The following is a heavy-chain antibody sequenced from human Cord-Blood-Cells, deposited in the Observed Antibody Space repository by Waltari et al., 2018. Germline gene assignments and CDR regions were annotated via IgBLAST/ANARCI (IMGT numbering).Heavy chain of an antibody. V-gene: IGHV4-34*01. CDR2: INHSGST. CDR1: GGSFSGYY. J-gene: IGHJ6*02. CDR3: ARLGRSSSWRYYHYYGMDV. Sequence: QVQLQQWGAGLLKPSETLSLTCAVYGGSFSGYYWSWIRQPPGKGLEWIGEINHSGSTNYNPSLKSRVTISVDTSKNQFSLKLSSVTAADTAVYYCARLGRSSSWRYYHYYGMDVWGQGTTVTVSS. D-gene: IGHD6-13*01.